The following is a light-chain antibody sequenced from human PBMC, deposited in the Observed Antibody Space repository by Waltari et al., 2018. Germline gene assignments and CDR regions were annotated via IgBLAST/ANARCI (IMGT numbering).Light chain of an antibody. CDR1: SSDVGDYNY. CDR3: SSYAGSNNFVV. Sequence: QSALTQSPSASGSPGPSVTISCTGISSDVGDYNYVPWYQQHQGKAPKVMIYEVSKRPSGVPDRFSGSKSGNTASLTVSGLQAEDEADYYCSSYAGSNNFVVFGGGTKLTVL. J-gene: IGLJ2*01. V-gene: IGLV2-8*01. CDR2: EVS.